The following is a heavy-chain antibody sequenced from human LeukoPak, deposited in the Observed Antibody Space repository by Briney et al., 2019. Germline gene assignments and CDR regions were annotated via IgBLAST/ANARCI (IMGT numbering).Heavy chain of an antibody. J-gene: IGHJ4*02. V-gene: IGHV3-30*18. CDR1: GFTFSSYG. Sequence: PGGSLRLSCAASGFTFSSYGMHWVRQAPGKGLEWVAVISYDGSNKYYADSVKGRFTISRDNSKNTLYLQMNSLRAEDTAVYYCAKGRFITMVRGVLDYWGQGTLVTVSS. D-gene: IGHD3-10*01. CDR3: AKGRFITMVRGVLDY. CDR2: ISYDGSNK.